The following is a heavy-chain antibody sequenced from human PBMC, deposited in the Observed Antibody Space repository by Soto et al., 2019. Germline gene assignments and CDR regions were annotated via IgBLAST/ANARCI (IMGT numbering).Heavy chain of an antibody. D-gene: IGHD6-19*01. V-gene: IGHV3-33*01. CDR1: GFTFSSSG. CDR3: ARDRSSGWYLFDY. Sequence: PGGSLRLSCAASGFTFSSSGMHWVRQVPGKGLEWVAVIWHDGSNKYYADSVKGRFSISRDNSMSTLFLQMNSLRAEDTAVYYCARDRSSGWYLFDYWGQGTLVTVSS. CDR2: IWHDGSNK. J-gene: IGHJ4*02.